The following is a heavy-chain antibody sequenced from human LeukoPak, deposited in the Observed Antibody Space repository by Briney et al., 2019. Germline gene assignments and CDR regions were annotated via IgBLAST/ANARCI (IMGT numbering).Heavy chain of an antibody. Sequence: PGGSLRLSCAASGFTFSSYSMNWVRQAPGKGLEWVSYISSSGSTIYYADSVKGRFTISRDNAKNSLYLQMNSLRAEDTAVYYCARTESMAVDYWGQGTLVTVSS. D-gene: IGHD2/OR15-2a*01. V-gene: IGHV3-48*01. CDR2: ISSSGSTI. CDR3: ARTESMAVDY. CDR1: GFTFSSYS. J-gene: IGHJ4*02.